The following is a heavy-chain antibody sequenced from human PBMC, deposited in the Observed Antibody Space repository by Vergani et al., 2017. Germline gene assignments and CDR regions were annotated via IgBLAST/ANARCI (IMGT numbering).Heavy chain of an antibody. Sequence: QVQLVESGGGVVQPGRSLRLSCAASGFTFSSYAMHWVRQAPGKGLEWVAVISYDGSNKYYADSVKGRFTISRDNSKNTLYLQMNSLRAEDTAVYYCARXIVVVPAAQGDFDYWGQGTLVTVSS. D-gene: IGHD2-2*01. J-gene: IGHJ4*02. CDR3: ARXIVVVPAAQGDFDY. CDR2: ISYDGSNK. V-gene: IGHV3-30-3*01. CDR1: GFTFSSYA.